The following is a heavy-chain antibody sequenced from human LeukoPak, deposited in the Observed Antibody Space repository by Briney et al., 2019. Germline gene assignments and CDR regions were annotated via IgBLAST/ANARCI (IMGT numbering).Heavy chain of an antibody. Sequence: SETLSLTCTVSGGSIRNYYWSWIRQPPGKGLEWIGYIYYSGSTNYNPSLKSRVTISVDTSKNQFSLKLSSVTAADTAVYYCARGNKYYYDSSGYPRWFDPWGQGTLVTVSS. J-gene: IGHJ5*02. CDR1: GGSIRNYY. CDR2: IYYSGST. D-gene: IGHD3-22*01. CDR3: ARGNKYYYDSSGYPRWFDP. V-gene: IGHV4-59*12.